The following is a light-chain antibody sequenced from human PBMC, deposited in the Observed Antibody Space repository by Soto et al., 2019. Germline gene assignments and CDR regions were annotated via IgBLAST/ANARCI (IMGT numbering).Light chain of an antibody. CDR2: VGPGGIVG. J-gene: IGLJ1*01. CDR1: SGYSNYK. Sequence: QLVLTQPPSASASPGASVTLTCTLSSGYSNYKVDWYQQRPGKGPRFVMRVGPGGIVGYKGNGIPDRFSALGSGLNRYLTIKNIQEEDASDYHCGADHGSGTNFVYVFGPGIKVTVL. CDR3: GADHGSGTNFVYV. V-gene: IGLV9-49*03.